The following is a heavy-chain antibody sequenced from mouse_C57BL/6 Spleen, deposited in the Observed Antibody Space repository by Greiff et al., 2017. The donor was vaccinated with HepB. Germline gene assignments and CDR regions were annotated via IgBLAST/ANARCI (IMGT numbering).Heavy chain of an antibody. V-gene: IGHV1-81*01. CDR1: GYTFTSYG. Sequence: VQLQQSGAELARPGASVKLSCKASGYTFTSYGISWVKQRTGQGLEWIGEIYPRSGNTYYNEKFKGKATLTADKSSSTAYMGLRSLTSEDSAVYFCAPYDYDEAWFAYWGQGTLVTVSA. CDR3: APYDYDEAWFAY. CDR2: IYPRSGNT. D-gene: IGHD2-4*01. J-gene: IGHJ3*01.